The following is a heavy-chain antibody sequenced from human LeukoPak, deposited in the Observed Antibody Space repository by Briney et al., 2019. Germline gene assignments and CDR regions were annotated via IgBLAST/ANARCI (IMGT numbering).Heavy chain of an antibody. J-gene: IGHJ4*02. CDR3: ARHLVYCSSTSCYAYFDY. Sequence: PSETLSLTCAVYGGSFSGYYWSWIRQPPGKGLEWIGEINHSGSTNYNPSLKSRVTISVDTSKNQFSLKLSSVTAADTAVYYCARHLVYCSSTSCYAYFDYWGQGTLVTVSS. CDR2: INHSGST. V-gene: IGHV4-34*01. D-gene: IGHD2-2*01. CDR1: GGSFSGYY.